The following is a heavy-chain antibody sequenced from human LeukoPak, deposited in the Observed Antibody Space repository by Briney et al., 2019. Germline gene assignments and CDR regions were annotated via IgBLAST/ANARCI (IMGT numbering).Heavy chain of an antibody. CDR2: ISGSGGST. J-gene: IGHJ4*02. D-gene: IGHD6-19*01. V-gene: IGHV3-23*01. CDR1: GFTFSSYA. CDR3: AKVTQDSSGWYGEYFDY. Sequence: GGSLRLSCAAPGFTFSSYAMSWVRQAPGKGLEWVSAISGSGGSTYYADSVKGRFTISRDNSKNTLYLQMNSLRAEDTAVYYCAKVTQDSSGWYGEYFDYWGQGTLVTVSS.